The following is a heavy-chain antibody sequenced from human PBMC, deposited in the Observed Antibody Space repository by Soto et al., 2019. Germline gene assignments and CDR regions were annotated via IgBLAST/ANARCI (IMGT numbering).Heavy chain of an antibody. CDR2: INPNSGGT. CDR1: GYTFTGYY. CDR3: ARDGLAMVRGVMDY. D-gene: IGHD3-10*01. V-gene: IGHV1-2*04. Sequence: ASVKVSCKASGYTFTGYYMHWVRQAPGQGIEWMGWINPNSGGTNYAQKFQGWVTMTRDTSISTAYMELSRLRSDDTAVYYCARDGLAMVRGVMDYWGQGTLVTVYS. J-gene: IGHJ4*02.